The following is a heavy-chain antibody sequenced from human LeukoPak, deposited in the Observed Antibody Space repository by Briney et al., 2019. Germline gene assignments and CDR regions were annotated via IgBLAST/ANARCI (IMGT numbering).Heavy chain of an antibody. CDR1: GFTFSSFG. J-gene: IGHJ4*02. CDR3: ATENKGSIAVAGMVY. Sequence: GGSLRLSCAASGFTFSSFGMHWVRQAPCKGLEWVALTSYDGSNKDYADSVRGRFTISRDNSKNTLYLQMNSLRAEDTAVYYCATENKGSIAVAGMVYWGQGTLVTVSS. V-gene: IGHV3-30*03. CDR2: TSYDGSNK. D-gene: IGHD6-19*01.